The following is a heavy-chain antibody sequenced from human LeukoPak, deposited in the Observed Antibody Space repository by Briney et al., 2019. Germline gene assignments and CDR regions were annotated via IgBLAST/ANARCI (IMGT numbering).Heavy chain of an antibody. Sequence: ASVKVSCKASGYTFTSYAMNWVRQAPGQGLEWMGWINPNSGGTNYAQKFQGRVTMTRDTSISTAYMELSRLRSDDTAVYYCARDGTRDYFDYWGQGTLVTVSS. V-gene: IGHV1-2*02. CDR3: ARDGTRDYFDY. CDR2: INPNSGGT. D-gene: IGHD6-13*01. CDR1: GYTFTSYA. J-gene: IGHJ4*02.